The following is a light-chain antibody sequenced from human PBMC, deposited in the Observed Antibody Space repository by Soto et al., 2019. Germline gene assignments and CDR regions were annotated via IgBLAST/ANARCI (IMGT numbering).Light chain of an antibody. Sequence: QSVLTQPASVSGSPGQSITISCTGASNDIGSSDYVSWHQQHPGKAPNLMLYDVHNRPSGVSNRFSGSKSGNTASLTISGLQPEDEADYYYSSYTSSAIRVFGTGTKLTVL. J-gene: IGLJ1*01. CDR1: SNDIGSSDY. V-gene: IGLV2-14*03. CDR3: SSYTSSAIRV. CDR2: DVH.